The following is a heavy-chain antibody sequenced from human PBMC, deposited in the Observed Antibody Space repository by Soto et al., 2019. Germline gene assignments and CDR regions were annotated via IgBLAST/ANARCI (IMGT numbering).Heavy chain of an antibody. CDR1: GASISSGDYY. CDR2: IYDSGST. CDR3: ASIYDSSGYYYGNNWFDP. D-gene: IGHD3-22*01. J-gene: IGHJ5*02. V-gene: IGHV4-31*03. Sequence: SETLSLTCSFSGASISSGDYYLSWIRQHPGKGLEWIGYIYDSGSTYYNPSLKSRVTISVDTSKNQFSLKLSSVTAADTAVYYCASIYDSSGYYYGNNWFDPWGQGTLVTVSS.